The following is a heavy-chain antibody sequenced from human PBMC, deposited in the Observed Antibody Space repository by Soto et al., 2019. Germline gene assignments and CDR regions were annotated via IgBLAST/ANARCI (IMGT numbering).Heavy chain of an antibody. V-gene: IGHV1-46*01. CDR2: GGST. J-gene: IGHJ4*02. D-gene: IGHD6-19*01. CDR3: ARVPSSGWPYFFDY. Sequence: ASVKVSCKASGYIFTSYYMHWGRQAPGQGLEWMGIGGSTSYTQKFQGRVTMTRDTSTSTVYMELSSLRSDDTAIYYCARVPSSGWPYFFDYWGLGTLVTVSS. CDR1: GYIFTSYY.